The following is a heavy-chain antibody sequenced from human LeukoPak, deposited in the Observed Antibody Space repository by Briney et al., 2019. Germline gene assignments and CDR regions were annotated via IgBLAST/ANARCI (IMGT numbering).Heavy chain of an antibody. CDR3: ARDGVRYYYGSGTKNNWFDP. V-gene: IGHV1-18*01. CDR2: ISAYNGNT. CDR1: GYTFTSYG. Sequence: GASVKVSCKASGYTFTSYGISWVRQAPGQGLEWMGWISAYNGNTNYAQKLQGRVTMTTDTSTSTAYMELRSLRSDDTAVYYCARDGVRYYYGSGTKNNWFDPWGQGTLVTVSS. J-gene: IGHJ5*02. D-gene: IGHD3-10*01.